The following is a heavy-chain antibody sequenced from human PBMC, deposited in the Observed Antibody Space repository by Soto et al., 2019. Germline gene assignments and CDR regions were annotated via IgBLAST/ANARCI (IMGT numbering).Heavy chain of an antibody. CDR3: PREGLHTDYFDY. CDR1: GFTFSSYG. CDR2: IWYDGSNK. D-gene: IGHD2-8*02. J-gene: IGHJ4*02. Sequence: QVQLVESGGGVVQLGRSLRLSCAASGFTFSSYGMHWVRQAPGKGLEWVAVIWYDGSNKYYADSVKGRFTISRDNSKNTLYLQMNSLRAEDTAVYYCPREGLHTDYFDYWGQGTLVTVSS. V-gene: IGHV3-33*01.